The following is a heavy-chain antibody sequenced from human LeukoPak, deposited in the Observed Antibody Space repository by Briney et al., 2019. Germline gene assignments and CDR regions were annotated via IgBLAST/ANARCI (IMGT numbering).Heavy chain of an antibody. J-gene: IGHJ6*03. Sequence: ASVKVSCKASGYTFTSYGTSWVRQAPGQGREWMGWISAYNGKTNYAQKLQGRVTMTTDTSTSTAYMELRSLRSHDTAVYYCARDSVTTPNYYYYYYYMDVWGKGTTVTVSS. CDR1: GYTFTSYG. D-gene: IGHD4-17*01. CDR2: ISAYNGKT. V-gene: IGHV1-18*01. CDR3: ARDSVTTPNYYYYYYYMDV.